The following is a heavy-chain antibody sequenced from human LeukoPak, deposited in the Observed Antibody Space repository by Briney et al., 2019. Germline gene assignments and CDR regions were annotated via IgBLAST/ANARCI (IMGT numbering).Heavy chain of an antibody. Sequence: PSETLSLTCTVSGGSISSHYWSWIRQPPGKGLEWIGYIYYSGSTNYNPSLKSRVTISVDTSKNQFSLKLSSVTAADTAVYYCARYYYDSSGPPRRFDPWGQGTLVTVSS. D-gene: IGHD3-22*01. V-gene: IGHV4-59*11. CDR1: GGSISSHY. CDR2: IYYSGST. CDR3: ARYYYDSSGPPRRFDP. J-gene: IGHJ5*02.